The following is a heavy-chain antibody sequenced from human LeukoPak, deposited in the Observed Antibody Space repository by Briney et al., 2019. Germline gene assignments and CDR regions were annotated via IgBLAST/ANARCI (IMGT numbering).Heavy chain of an antibody. CDR1: GFTFTSYA. V-gene: IGHV3-23*01. J-gene: IGHJ4*02. Sequence: GGSQRLSCAASGFTFTSYAMSWVRLAPGKGLEWVSAISGSAGTTYYADSVKGRFTISRDNSKKMVSLQMNSLRAEDTAVYYCAKDLSRYRYYDSGGYQGFDYWGQGTLVTVSS. CDR3: AKDLSRYRYYDSGGYQGFDY. D-gene: IGHD3-10*01. CDR2: ISGSAGTT.